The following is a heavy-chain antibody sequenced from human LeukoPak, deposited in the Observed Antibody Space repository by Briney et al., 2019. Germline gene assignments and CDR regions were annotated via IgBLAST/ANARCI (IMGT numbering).Heavy chain of an antibody. CDR2: IRYDGSNK. CDR1: GFTFSNYG. J-gene: IGHJ3*02. V-gene: IGHV3-30*02. CDR3: ANPDYYDSSGYYWSI. Sequence: GGSLRLSCAASGFTFSNYGIHWVRQAPGKGLEWVAFIRYDGSNKSYGDSVKGRFTISRDNSKNTLYLQMNSLRAEDTAVYYCANPDYYDSSGYYWSIWGQGTMVTVSS. D-gene: IGHD3-22*01.